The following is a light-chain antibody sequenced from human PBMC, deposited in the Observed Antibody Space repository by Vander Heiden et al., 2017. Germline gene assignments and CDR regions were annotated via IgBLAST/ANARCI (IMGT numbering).Light chain of an antibody. V-gene: IGLV2-14*03. CDR2: DVS. CDR3: SSYATSGTLV. J-gene: IGLJ3*02. CDR1: SSDVGAYDY. Sequence: QSALTQPASVSGSPGQSITISCTGTSSDVGAYDYVSWYQQHPGKAPKLLIHDVSNRPLGASDRFSGSKSGNTASLIISGLQAEDEADYYCSSYATSGTLVFGGGTKLTVL.